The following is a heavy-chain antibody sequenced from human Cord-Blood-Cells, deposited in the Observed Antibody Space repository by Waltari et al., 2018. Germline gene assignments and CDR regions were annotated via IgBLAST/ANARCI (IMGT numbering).Heavy chain of an antibody. Sequence: QLQLQESGPGLVKPSETLSLPCTVSGGSISSSSYYWGWIRQPPGKGLEWIGSIYYSGSTYYNPSLKSRVTISVDTSKNQFSLKLSSVTAADTAVYYCASYGSGSYYNGNFDYWGQGTLVTVSS. CDR3: ASYGSGSYYNGNFDY. CDR2: IYYSGST. V-gene: IGHV4-39*01. CDR1: GGSISSSSYY. J-gene: IGHJ4*02. D-gene: IGHD3-10*01.